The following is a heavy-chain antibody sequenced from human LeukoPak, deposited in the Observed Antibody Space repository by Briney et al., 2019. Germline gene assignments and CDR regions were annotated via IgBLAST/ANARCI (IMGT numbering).Heavy chain of an antibody. CDR1: GFTFSSYA. J-gene: IGHJ4*02. V-gene: IGHV3-23*01. CDR2: ISGSGDNT. Sequence: GGSLRLSCAASGFTFSSYAMSWVRQAPGKGLGWVSSISGSGDNTCYADSVKDRFSISRDNSKTTVSLQMNSLRAEDTAVYYCAKGRGTAVTSAANYWGQGTLVTVSS. D-gene: IGHD4-17*01. CDR3: AKGRGTAVTSAANY.